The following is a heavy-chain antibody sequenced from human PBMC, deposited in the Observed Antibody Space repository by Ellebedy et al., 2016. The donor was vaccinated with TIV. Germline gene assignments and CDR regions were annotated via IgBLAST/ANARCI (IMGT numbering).Heavy chain of an antibody. Sequence: LRLSCAISGDSVSSNSAGWNWIRQSPSRGLEWLGRTYYRSKWYNDYAVSVKSRITITPDTSKNQFSLQLNSVTPEDTAVYYCARRSSRNVMDVWGQGTTVTVSS. V-gene: IGHV6-1*01. J-gene: IGHJ6*02. CDR2: TYYRSKWYN. CDR1: GDSVSSNSAG. D-gene: IGHD6-13*01. CDR3: ARRSSRNVMDV.